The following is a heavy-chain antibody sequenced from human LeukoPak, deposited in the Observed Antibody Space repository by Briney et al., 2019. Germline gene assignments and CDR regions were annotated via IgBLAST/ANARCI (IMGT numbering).Heavy chain of an antibody. J-gene: IGHJ3*02. CDR2: ISYDGPNK. V-gene: IGHV3-30*03. CDR3: ATGGSYDLDAFDI. CDR1: GFTFNNYG. Sequence: PGGSLRLPCAASGFTFNNYGMHWVRQAPGKGLEWVAVISYDGPNKYYADSVKGRFTISRDNAKNSLYLQMNSLRAEDTALYYCATGGSYDLDAFDIWGQGTMVTVSS. D-gene: IGHD5-12*01.